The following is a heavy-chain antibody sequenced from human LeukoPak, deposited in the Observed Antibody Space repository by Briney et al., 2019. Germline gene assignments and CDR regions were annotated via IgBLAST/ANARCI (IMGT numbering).Heavy chain of an antibody. CDR2: INHSGST. Sequence: PSETLSLTCAVYGGSFSGYYWSWIRQPPGKGLEWIGEINHSGSTNYNPSLKSRVTISVDTSKNQFSLKLSSVTAADTAVYYCARGRRQWLVPHFDYWGQGTLVTVSS. V-gene: IGHV4-34*01. CDR3: ARGRRQWLVPHFDY. CDR1: GGSFSGYY. D-gene: IGHD6-19*01. J-gene: IGHJ4*02.